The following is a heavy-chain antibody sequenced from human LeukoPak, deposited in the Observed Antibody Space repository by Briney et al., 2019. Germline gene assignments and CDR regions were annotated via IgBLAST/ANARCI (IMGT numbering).Heavy chain of an antibody. CDR2: IYSSGST. CDR1: GVSLDEYY. Sequence: SETLSLTCSVSGVSLDEYYWYWIRQSAGKRLEWIGRIYSSGSTNYSPSLKSRVTMSIYTSKRHLSLKLSSVTAADTGFYYCARLNGDGFDIWGQGTKVTVSS. CDR3: ARLNGDGFDI. J-gene: IGHJ3*02. D-gene: IGHD2-8*01. V-gene: IGHV4-4*07.